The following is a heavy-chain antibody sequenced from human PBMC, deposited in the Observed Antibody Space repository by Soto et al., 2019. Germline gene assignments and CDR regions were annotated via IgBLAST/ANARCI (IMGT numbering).Heavy chain of an antibody. V-gene: IGHV3-48*03. CDR3: AREFCSGGNCYTYYFDP. J-gene: IGHJ5*02. CDR2: ISSSGGII. D-gene: IGHD2-15*01. CDR1: GFTFSNYD. Sequence: GGSLRLSCAASGFTFSNYDINWVRQAPGKGPEWISHISSSGGIIYYADSVKGRFTISRDNAKSTLFLQMNSLRDEDTAVYYCAREFCSGGNCYTYYFDPWGQGIPVTVSS.